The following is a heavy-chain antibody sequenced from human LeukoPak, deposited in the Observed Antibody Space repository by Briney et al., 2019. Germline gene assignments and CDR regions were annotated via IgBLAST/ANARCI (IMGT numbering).Heavy chain of an antibody. CDR2: VYKAGAT. D-gene: IGHD3-16*01. J-gene: IGHJ4*02. V-gene: IGHV3-53*01. CDR1: EVPVSTNH. CDR3: ARGRRCGLNDDWGGCFDS. Sequence: GGSLRLSCAASEVPVSTNHVTWVRLAPGKGLEWFSIVYKAGATFYPDSVKGRFSISRDNSKNIVYLQMNSLRAEDTAVYYCARGRRCGLNDDWGGCFDSWGQGTLVTVSA.